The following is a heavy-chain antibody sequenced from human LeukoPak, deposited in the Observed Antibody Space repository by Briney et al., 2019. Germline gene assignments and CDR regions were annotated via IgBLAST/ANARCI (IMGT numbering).Heavy chain of an antibody. CDR1: GSTFRSYG. D-gene: IGHD1-14*01. CDR2: VSHDGSYK. Sequence: PGGSLRLSCAASGSTFRSYGMHWVRQAPGKGLEWVAAVSHDGSYKDYADSVEGRFTISKDNSKNMLYLQMNSLRVEDTAVYYCARWGPGGQTYGMDVWGQGTTVAVSS. J-gene: IGHJ6*02. CDR3: ARWGPGGQTYGMDV. V-gene: IGHV3-30*03.